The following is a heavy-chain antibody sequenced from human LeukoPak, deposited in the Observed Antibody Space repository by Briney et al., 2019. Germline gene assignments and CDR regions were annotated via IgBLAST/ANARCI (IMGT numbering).Heavy chain of an antibody. CDR1: GYIFTGYY. D-gene: IGHD3-9*01. Sequence: ASVKVSCKASGYIFTGYYMHWVRQAPGQGLEWMGWINPNSGGTNYAQKFQGRVTMTRDTSISTAYMELSRLRSDDTAVYYCASGDILTGWDYFDYWGQGTLVTVSS. CDR2: INPNSGGT. J-gene: IGHJ4*02. V-gene: IGHV1-2*02. CDR3: ASGDILTGWDYFDY.